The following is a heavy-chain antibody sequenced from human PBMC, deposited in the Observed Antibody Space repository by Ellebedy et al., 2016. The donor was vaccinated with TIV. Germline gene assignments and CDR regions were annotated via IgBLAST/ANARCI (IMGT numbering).Heavy chain of an antibody. CDR3: ARGGGMDV. CDR2: ITEDGSER. V-gene: IGHV3-7*02. J-gene: IGHJ6*02. CDR1: GYTFSRYW. Sequence: GESLKISCAASGYTFSRYWMSWVRPAPGKGLEWVANITEDGSERYYVASVKGRFTISRDNAKTSLYLQMNSLRAEDTAVYYCARGGGMDVWGQGTTVTVSS. D-gene: IGHD3-16*01.